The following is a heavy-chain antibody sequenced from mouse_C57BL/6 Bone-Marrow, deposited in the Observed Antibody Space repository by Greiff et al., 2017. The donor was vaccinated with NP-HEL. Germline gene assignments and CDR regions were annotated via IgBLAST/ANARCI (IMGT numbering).Heavy chain of an antibody. CDR1: GFTFSSYA. CDR3: ARDYCSSHWYFDV. V-gene: IGHV5-4*01. J-gene: IGHJ1*03. D-gene: IGHD1-1*01. Sequence: EVMLVESGGGLVKPGGSLKLSCAASGFTFSSYAMSWVRQTPEKRLEWVATISDGGSYTYYPDNVKGRFTISRDNAKNNLYLQMSHLKSEDTAMYYCARDYCSSHWYFDVWGTGTTVTVSS. CDR2: ISDGGSYT.